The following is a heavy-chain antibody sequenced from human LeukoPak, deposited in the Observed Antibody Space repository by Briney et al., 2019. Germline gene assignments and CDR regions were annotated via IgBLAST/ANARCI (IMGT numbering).Heavy chain of an antibody. Sequence: PSETLSLTCTVSGGSISSSSYYWGWIRQPPGKGLEWIGSIYYSGSTYYNPSLKSRVTISVDTSKNQFSLKLSSVTAADTAVYYCARKGPSVAATEYWGQGTLVTVSS. J-gene: IGHJ4*02. V-gene: IGHV4-39*01. CDR1: GGSISSSSYY. CDR3: ARKGPSVAATEY. CDR2: IYYSGST. D-gene: IGHD6-19*01.